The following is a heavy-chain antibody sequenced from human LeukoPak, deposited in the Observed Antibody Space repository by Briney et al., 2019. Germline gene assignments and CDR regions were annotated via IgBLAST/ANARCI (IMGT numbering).Heavy chain of an antibody. CDR2: IGEDGSEK. D-gene: IGHD5-12*01. Sequence: GGSLRLSCAASGFPFSSYWMTWVRQAPGKGLEWVANIGEDGSEKYYVDSVKGRFTISRDNAKNSLYLQVNSLRAEDTAVYHCVRGSGGYDPLDFDSWGQGTLVTVFS. CDR3: VRGSGGYDPLDFDS. V-gene: IGHV3-7*01. CDR1: GFPFSSYW. J-gene: IGHJ4*02.